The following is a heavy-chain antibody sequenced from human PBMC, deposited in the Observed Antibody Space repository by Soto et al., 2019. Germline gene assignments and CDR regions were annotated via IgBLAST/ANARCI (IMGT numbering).Heavy chain of an antibody. V-gene: IGHV4-34*01. CDR2: INHSGST. Sequence: SETLSLTCAVYGGSFSGYYWSWIRQPPGKGLEWIGEINHSGSTNYNPSLKSRVTISVDTSKNQFSLKLSSVTAADTAVYYCARGVIVVVPAGYYYYYYMDVWGKGTTVTVSS. CDR1: GGSFSGYY. J-gene: IGHJ6*03. CDR3: ARGVIVVVPAGYYYYYYMDV. D-gene: IGHD2-2*01.